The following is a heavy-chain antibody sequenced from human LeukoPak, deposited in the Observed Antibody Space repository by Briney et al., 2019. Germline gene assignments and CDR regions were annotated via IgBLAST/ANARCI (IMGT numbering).Heavy chain of an antibody. CDR2: INHSGST. D-gene: IGHD5-18*01. CDR3: ARGYSYGTDAFDI. CDR1: GGSFSGYY. J-gene: IGHJ3*02. V-gene: IGHV4-34*01. Sequence: SETLSLTCAVYGGSFSGYYWSWIRQPPGKGLEWIGEINHSGSTNYNPSLKSRVTISVDTSKNQFSLKLSSVTAADTAVYYCARGYSYGTDAFDIWGQGTMVTVSS.